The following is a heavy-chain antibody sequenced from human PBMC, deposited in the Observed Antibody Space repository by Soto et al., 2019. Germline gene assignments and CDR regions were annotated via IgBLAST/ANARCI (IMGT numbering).Heavy chain of an antibody. Sequence: PGGSLRLSCAASGFTFSSYAMHWVRQAPGKGLEWVAIISYDGSNKYYADSVKGRFTISRDNSKNTLYLQMNSLRAGDTAVYYCASARAYSSSWYVDYWGQGTLVTVSS. CDR2: ISYDGSNK. CDR3: ASARAYSSSWYVDY. CDR1: GFTFSSYA. D-gene: IGHD6-13*01. J-gene: IGHJ4*02. V-gene: IGHV3-30-3*01.